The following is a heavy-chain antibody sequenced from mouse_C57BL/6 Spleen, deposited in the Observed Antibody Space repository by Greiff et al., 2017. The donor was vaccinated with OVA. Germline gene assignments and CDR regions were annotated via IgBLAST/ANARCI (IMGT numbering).Heavy chain of an antibody. J-gene: IGHJ4*01. Sequence: VQLQESGAELVRPGASVTLSCKASGYTFTDYEMHWVKQPPVHGLEWIGAIDPETGGTAYNQKFKGKAILTADKSSSTAYMELRSLTSEDSAVYYCTRSPPNAMDYWGQGTSVTVSS. CDR3: TRSPPNAMDY. CDR1: GYTFTDYE. V-gene: IGHV1-15*01. CDR2: IDPETGGT.